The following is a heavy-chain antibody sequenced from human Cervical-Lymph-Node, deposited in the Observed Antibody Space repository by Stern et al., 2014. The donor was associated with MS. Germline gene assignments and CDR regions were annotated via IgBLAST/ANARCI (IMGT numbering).Heavy chain of an antibody. CDR1: RFIFRNYG. CDR3: ARPYCSSTSCLGYLEH. V-gene: IGHV3-33*01. Sequence: VPLVESGGGVVQLGRSLRLSCAASRFIFRNYGMHWVRQAPGRGLQWVAVIWYDGSNEDYADSVKGRFTISRDNSKNTLYLQMNSLRAEDTAMYYCARPYCSSTSCLGYLEHWGQGTLVTVSS. J-gene: IGHJ1*01. D-gene: IGHD2-2*01. CDR2: IWYDGSNE.